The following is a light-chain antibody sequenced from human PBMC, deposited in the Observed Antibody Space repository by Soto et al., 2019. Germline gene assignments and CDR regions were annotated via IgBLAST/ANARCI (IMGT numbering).Light chain of an antibody. CDR1: QSIASI. V-gene: IGKV3-15*01. J-gene: IGKJ2*03. CDR3: HQYHNWPPQYS. CDR2: GAS. Sequence: EIVIMQSPDTLSVSPGERATLSYRASQSIASILAWYQQKPGQAPRLLIDGASNCATGVPARFSGSGSGTVFTLTVISLQCEDFGVYIRHQYHNWPPQYSFGQGTKLHI.